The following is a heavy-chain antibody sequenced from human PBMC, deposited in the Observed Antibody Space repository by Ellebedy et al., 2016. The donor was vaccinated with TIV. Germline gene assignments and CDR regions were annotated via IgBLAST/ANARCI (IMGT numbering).Heavy chain of an antibody. J-gene: IGHJ3*02. CDR3: ARALEYYDSSGYPTDAFDI. V-gene: IGHV4-59*01. CDR1: RGSISSYY. CDR2: IFHSGNT. Sequence: MPSETLSLTCSVSRGSISSYYWSWIRQPPGKGLEWIGDIFHSGNTNYNPSLKSRVTISVDTSKNQFSLKLSSVTAADTAVYYCARALEYYDSSGYPTDAFDIWGQGTMVTVSS. D-gene: IGHD3-22*01.